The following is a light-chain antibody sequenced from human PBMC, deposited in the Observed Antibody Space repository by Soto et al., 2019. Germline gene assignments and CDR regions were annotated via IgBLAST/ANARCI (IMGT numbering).Light chain of an antibody. V-gene: IGLV2-14*01. J-gene: IGLJ2*01. Sequence: QSALTQPASVSGSPGQSITISCTGTSSDVGGYNYVSWYQQHPGKAPKLMIYDVNTRPSGVSNRFSGSKTGNTASLTISGLQAEDEADYSCSSYTSTISFGGGTKVTVL. CDR1: SSDVGGYNY. CDR3: SSYTSTIS. CDR2: DVN.